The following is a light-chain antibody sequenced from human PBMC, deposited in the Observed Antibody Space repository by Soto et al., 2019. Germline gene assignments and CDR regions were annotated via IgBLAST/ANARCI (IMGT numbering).Light chain of an antibody. CDR1: QSISSE. CDR3: QQGHNWPLT. J-gene: IGKJ2*01. V-gene: IGKV3-15*01. Sequence: EIVMTQSPATLSVSPVERATLSCRASQSISSELAWYQQKPGQPPRLLIYGASTRATGVPARFTGSGSGPDFTLTISGLQSEDFAVYYCQQGHNWPLTFGQGTRLEI. CDR2: GAS.